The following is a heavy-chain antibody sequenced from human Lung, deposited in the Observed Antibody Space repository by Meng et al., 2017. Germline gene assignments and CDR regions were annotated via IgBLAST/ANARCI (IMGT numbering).Heavy chain of an antibody. V-gene: IGHV7-4-1*02. CDR1: GYTFTSYA. J-gene: IGHJ2*01. D-gene: IGHD3-10*01. CDR2: FNTNTGNP. Sequence: VLSGVEWKKPGASGKVSSNAAGYTFTSYAMNWVRQAPGQGLEWMGWFNTNTGNPTYDQGFTGRFVFSLDTSVSTAYLQISSLKAEDTAVYYCASGWFGELFGYFDLWGRGTLVTVSS. CDR3: ASGWFGELFGYFDL.